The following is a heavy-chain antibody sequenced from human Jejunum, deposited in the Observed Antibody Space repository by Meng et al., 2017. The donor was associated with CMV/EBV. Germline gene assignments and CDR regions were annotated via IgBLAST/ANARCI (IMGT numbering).Heavy chain of an antibody. D-gene: IGHD2-21*01. J-gene: IGHJ4*02. CDR2: IDPNSGGT. Sequence: GYTFTAYYMHWVRQAPGQGLEWMGWIDPNSGGTNYAQKFQGRVTMTRDTSISTAYMELSRLRSDDTAVYYCARFCGGACYSGFDYWGQGILVTVSS. CDR1: GYTFTAYY. CDR3: ARFCGGACYSGFDY. V-gene: IGHV1-2*02.